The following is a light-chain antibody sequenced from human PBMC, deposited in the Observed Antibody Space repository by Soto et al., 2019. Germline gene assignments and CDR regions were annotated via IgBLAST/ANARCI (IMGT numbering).Light chain of an antibody. J-gene: IGKJ1*01. CDR1: QTIINY. Sequence: DIQMTHSPSSLSASVGDRVTITCRASQTIINYLNWYQHKPGTAPKLLIYAASSLQSGVPSRFSGSGSGTDFTLTISSLQPEDFATYYCQQSYSIPPTFGQGTKVDNK. CDR2: AAS. V-gene: IGKV1-39*01. CDR3: QQSYSIPPT.